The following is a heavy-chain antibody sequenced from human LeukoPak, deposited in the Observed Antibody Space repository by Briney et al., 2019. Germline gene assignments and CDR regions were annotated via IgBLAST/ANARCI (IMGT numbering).Heavy chain of an antibody. V-gene: IGHV1-46*01. J-gene: IGHJ4*02. Sequence: ASVKVSCKASGYTFTSYYMHWVRQAPGQGLEWMGIINPSGGSTSYAQKFQGRVTMTRDTSTSTVYMELSGLRSEDTAVYYCASTRPGSPPFGAVDYWGQGTLVTVSS. CDR1: GYTFTSYY. D-gene: IGHD3-16*01. CDR2: INPSGGST. CDR3: ASTRPGSPPFGAVDY.